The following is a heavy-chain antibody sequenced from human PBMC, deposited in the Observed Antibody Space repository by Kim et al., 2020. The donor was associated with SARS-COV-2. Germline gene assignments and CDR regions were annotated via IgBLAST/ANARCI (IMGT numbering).Heavy chain of an antibody. D-gene: IGHD3-22*01. CDR2: IYYSGST. CDR3: ARVYYDSSGYYPSGFDP. V-gene: IGHV4-39*07. J-gene: IGHJ5*02. Sequence: SETLSLTCTVSGGSISSSSYYWGWIRQPPGKGLEWIGSIYYSGSTYYNPSLKSRVTISVDTSKNQFSLKLSSVTAADTAVYYCARVYYDSSGYYPSGFDPWGQGTLVTVSS. CDR1: GGSISSSSYY.